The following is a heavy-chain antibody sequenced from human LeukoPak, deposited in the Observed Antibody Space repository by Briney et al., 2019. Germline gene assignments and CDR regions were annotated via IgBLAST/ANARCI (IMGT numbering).Heavy chain of an antibody. CDR2: INPNSGGT. CDR1: GYTFTGFH. D-gene: IGHD2-21*02. J-gene: IGHJ4*02. V-gene: IGHV1-2*02. Sequence: ASVKVSCKASGYTFTGFHIHWVRQAPGQGLEWMGLINPNSGGTNYAQNFQGRVTMTRDTSISTAYMELIRLTSDDTAVYYCAKEVTGIDYWGQGTLVTVSS. CDR3: AKEVTGIDY.